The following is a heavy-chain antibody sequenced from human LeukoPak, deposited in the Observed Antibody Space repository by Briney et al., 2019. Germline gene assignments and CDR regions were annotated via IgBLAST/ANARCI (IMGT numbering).Heavy chain of an antibody. Sequence: SVKVSCKASGGTFSSYAISWVRQAPGQGLEWMGGIIPIFGTANYAQKFQGRVTITADESTSTAYMELSSLRSEDTAVYYCARDHARYNWIFHGMDVWGQGTTVTVSS. CDR3: ARDHARYNWIFHGMDV. D-gene: IGHD1-20*01. J-gene: IGHJ6*02. CDR1: GGTFSSYA. V-gene: IGHV1-69*13. CDR2: IIPIFGTA.